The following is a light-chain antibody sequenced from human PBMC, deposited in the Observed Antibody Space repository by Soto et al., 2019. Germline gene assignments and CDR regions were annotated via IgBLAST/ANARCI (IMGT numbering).Light chain of an antibody. CDR1: QSISSW. V-gene: IGKV1-5*01. CDR3: QQYHSYSIT. Sequence: DIQMTQSPSTLSASVGDRVTITCRASQSISSWLAWYQQRPGKAPKLLIYDASSLESGLPSRFSGSGSGTEFTLTISSLQPDDFATYYCQQYHSYSITFGQGTRLEIK. CDR2: DAS. J-gene: IGKJ5*01.